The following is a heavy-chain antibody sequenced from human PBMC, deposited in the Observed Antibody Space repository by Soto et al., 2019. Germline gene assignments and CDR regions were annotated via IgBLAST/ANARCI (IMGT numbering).Heavy chain of an antibody. CDR1: GYTFTSYD. Sequence: GASAKVSCKASGYTFTSYDINWVRQATGQGLEWMGWMNPNSGNTGYAQKFQGRVTMTRNTSISTAYMELSSLRSEDTAVYYCASYERYSSSWPGYWGQGTLVTVSS. D-gene: IGHD6-13*01. CDR2: MNPNSGNT. CDR3: ASYERYSSSWPGY. V-gene: IGHV1-8*01. J-gene: IGHJ4*02.